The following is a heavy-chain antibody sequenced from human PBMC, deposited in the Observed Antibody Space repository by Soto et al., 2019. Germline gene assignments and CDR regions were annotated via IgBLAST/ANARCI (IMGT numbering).Heavy chain of an antibody. CDR3: AREGNYDLTRGAFDI. CDR2: IYYSGST. V-gene: IGHV4-31*03. J-gene: IGHJ3*02. CDR1: GGSISSGGYY. D-gene: IGHD3-3*01. Sequence: SETLSLTCTVSGGSISSGGYYWSWIRQHPGKGLEWIGYIYYSGSTYYNPSLKSRVTISVDTSKNQFSLKLSSVTAADTAVYYCAREGNYDLTRGAFDIWGQGTMVTVSS.